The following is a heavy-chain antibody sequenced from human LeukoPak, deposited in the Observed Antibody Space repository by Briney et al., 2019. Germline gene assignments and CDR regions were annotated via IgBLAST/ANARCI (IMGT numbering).Heavy chain of an antibody. CDR1: GDSLSGYY. D-gene: IGHD4-17*01. V-gene: IGHV4-59*01. CDR2: RQSNGYT. Sequence: SETLSLTCDFSGDSLSGYYWSWLWQPPGKGLEWIAYRQSNGYTEYYPSLMSRVTISLDTSKRQLSLRLTSVTAADTAVYYCARGVYGAYFDFWGQGTLVTVSS. CDR3: ARGVYGAYFDF. J-gene: IGHJ4*02.